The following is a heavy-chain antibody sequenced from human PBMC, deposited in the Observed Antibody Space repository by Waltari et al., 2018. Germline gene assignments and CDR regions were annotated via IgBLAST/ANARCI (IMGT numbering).Heavy chain of an antibody. CDR2: IYYSGST. V-gene: IGHV4-59*01. D-gene: IGHD2-15*01. CDR1: GGSISSYY. CDR3: ARGEEADYGGSPLPRR. J-gene: IGHJ4*02. Sequence: QVQLQESGPGLVKPSETLSLTCTVSGGSISSYYWSWIRQPQGKGLEWIGYIYYSGSTNYNPSLKSRVTISVDTSKNQFSLKLGSVTAADTAVYYCARGEEADYGGSPLPRRWGQGTLVTVSS.